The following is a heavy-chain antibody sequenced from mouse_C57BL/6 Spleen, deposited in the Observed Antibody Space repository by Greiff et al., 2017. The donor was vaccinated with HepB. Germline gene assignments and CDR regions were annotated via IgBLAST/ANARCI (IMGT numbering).Heavy chain of an antibody. Sequence: VQRVESGAELVRPGASVTLSCKASGYTFTDYEMHWVKQTPVHGLEWIGAIDPETGGTAYNQKFKGKAILTADKSSSTAYMELRSLTSEDSAVYYCTRFVTTVVEGYWGQGTTLTVSS. V-gene: IGHV1-15*01. CDR2: IDPETGGT. D-gene: IGHD1-1*01. J-gene: IGHJ2*01. CDR1: GYTFTDYE. CDR3: TRFVTTVVEGY.